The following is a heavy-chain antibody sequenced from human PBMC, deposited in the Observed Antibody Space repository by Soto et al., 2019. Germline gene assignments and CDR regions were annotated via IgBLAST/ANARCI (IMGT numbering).Heavy chain of an antibody. CDR2: ISYDGRNK. J-gene: IGHJ4*02. V-gene: IGHV3-30*04. D-gene: IGHD3-3*01. Sequence: QAQLVESGGGVVQPGRSLRLSCAASGFTFSSYAMHWVRQAPGKGLEWVAIISYDGRNKYYADSVKGRFTISRDNSKNTLYLQMNSLRAEDTAVYYCARDWRNYFDYWGQGTLVTVSS. CDR1: GFTFSSYA. CDR3: ARDWRNYFDY.